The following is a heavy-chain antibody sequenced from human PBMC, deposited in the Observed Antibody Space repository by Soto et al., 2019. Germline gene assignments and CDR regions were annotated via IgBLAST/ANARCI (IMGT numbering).Heavy chain of an antibody. J-gene: IGHJ4*02. CDR3: ARVGSTSAAGVLDY. Sequence: GGSLRLSCAASGFSFSDFYMSWIRQAPGKGLEWISYISSSGSHTPYADSVKGRFTISRDNAKNSVYLQMNSLRAEDTAVYYCARVGSTSAAGVLDYWGLGTLVTVSS. CDR1: GFSFSDFY. CDR2: ISSSGSHT. D-gene: IGHD6-13*01. V-gene: IGHV3-11*06.